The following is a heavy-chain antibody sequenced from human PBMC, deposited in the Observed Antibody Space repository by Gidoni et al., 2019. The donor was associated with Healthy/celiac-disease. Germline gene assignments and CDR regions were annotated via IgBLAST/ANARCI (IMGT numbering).Heavy chain of an antibody. Sequence: QVQLQQWGAGLLKPSKTLSLTCAVYGGSFSGYYWCWIRKPPGKGLEWSGEINHSGSTNYNPSLKSRVTISVDTSKNQFCRKLSSVTAADTAVYYGARMGYSSSKTKNYYYGMDVWGQGTTVTVSS. CDR3: ARMGYSSSKTKNYYYGMDV. CDR2: INHSGST. D-gene: IGHD6-6*01. CDR1: GGSFSGYY. V-gene: IGHV4-34*01. J-gene: IGHJ6*02.